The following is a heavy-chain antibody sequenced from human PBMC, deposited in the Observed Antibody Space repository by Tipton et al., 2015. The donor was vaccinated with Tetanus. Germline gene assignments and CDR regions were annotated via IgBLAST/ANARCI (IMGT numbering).Heavy chain of an antibody. V-gene: IGHV3-7*04. CDR2: INQDGSER. CDR1: GFTINNYW. D-gene: IGHD7-27*01. Sequence: GSLRLSCAASGFTINNYWMSWVRQAPGKGLEWVANINQDGSERYDVVSVRGRFTISRDNAKNSVYLQMDSLRVEDTAVYYCARGSGAMDSWGQGTLVTVSS. J-gene: IGHJ4*02. CDR3: ARGSGAMDS.